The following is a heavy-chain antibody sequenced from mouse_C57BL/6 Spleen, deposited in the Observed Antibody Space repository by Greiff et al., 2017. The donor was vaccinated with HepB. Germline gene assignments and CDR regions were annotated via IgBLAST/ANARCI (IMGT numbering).Heavy chain of an antibody. CDR3: ARFDGYPYWYFDV. CDR2: ISYDGSN. J-gene: IGHJ1*03. CDR1: GYSITSGYY. Sequence: ESGPGLVKPSQSLSLTCSVTGYSITSGYYWNWIRQFPGNKLEWMGYISYDGSNNYNPSLKNRISITRDTSKNQFFLKLNSVTTEDTATYYCARFDGYPYWYFDVWGTGTTVTVSS. D-gene: IGHD2-3*01. V-gene: IGHV3-6*01.